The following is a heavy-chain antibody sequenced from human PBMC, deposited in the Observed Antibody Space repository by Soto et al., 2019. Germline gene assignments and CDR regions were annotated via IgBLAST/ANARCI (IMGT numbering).Heavy chain of an antibody. CDR2: ICHSGNT. Sequence: QLQLQESGSGLVKPSQTLSLTCTVSGGSITIGGYCWSWIRQPPGQGLEWIGYICHSGNTYYNPSLKSRVTSSLDRSKNQFSLNLSSVTAADTAVYYGARVWFGESSWFDPWGQGTLVTVSS. CDR3: ARVWFGESSWFDP. J-gene: IGHJ5*02. D-gene: IGHD3-10*01. V-gene: IGHV4-30-2*01. CDR1: GGSITIGGYC.